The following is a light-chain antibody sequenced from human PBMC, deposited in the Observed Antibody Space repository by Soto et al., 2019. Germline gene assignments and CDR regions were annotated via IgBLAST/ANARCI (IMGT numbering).Light chain of an antibody. J-gene: IGKJ1*01. CDR3: QQCAYSPRT. CDR1: QTIANNY. CDR2: DAS. V-gene: IGKV3-20*01. Sequence: EIVLTQSPDTLSLSPGERATISCRASQTIANNYLAWYQQKPGQAPRLLFYDASSRATGIPDRFIGSGSGADFALTISRLEPDDFAVYYCQQCAYSPRTFGQGTKVEVK.